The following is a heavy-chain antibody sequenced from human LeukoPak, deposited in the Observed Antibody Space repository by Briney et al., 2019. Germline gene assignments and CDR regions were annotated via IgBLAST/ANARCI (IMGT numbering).Heavy chain of an antibody. V-gene: IGHV3-21*01. CDR2: ISSSSSYI. CDR3: ARGVGYCSSTSCYYYYYYMDV. J-gene: IGHJ6*03. D-gene: IGHD2-2*01. Sequence: PGGSLRLSCAASGFTFSSYSMNWVRQAPGKGLEWVSSISSSSSYIYYADSVKGRFTISRDNAKNSLYLQMNSLRAEDTAVYYCARGVGYCSSTSCYYYYYYMDVWGKGTTVTVSS. CDR1: GFTFSSYS.